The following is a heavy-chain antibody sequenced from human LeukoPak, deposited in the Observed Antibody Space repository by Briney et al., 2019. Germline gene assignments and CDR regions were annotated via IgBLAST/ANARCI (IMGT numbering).Heavy chain of an antibody. J-gene: IGHJ4*02. Sequence: PGGSLRLSCAASGVTVSNNLMNWARQAPGKGLEWVSLIYSGGDTHYADSVKGRFTISRDKSKNTLYLQMNSLRVEDTAVYYCARDPPAVAINTYGWGQGTLVTVSS. D-gene: IGHD5-24*01. CDR3: ARDPPAVAINTYG. CDR2: IYSGGDT. V-gene: IGHV3-66*01. CDR1: GVTVSNNL.